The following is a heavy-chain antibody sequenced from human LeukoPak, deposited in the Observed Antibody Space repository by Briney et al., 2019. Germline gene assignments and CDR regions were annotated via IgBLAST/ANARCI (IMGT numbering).Heavy chain of an antibody. J-gene: IGHJ4*02. D-gene: IGHD3-9*01. CDR2: IRSKAYGGTT. Sequence: GGSLRLSCTASGFTFGDYAMSWVRQAPGKGLEWVGFIRSKAYGGTTEYAASVKGRFTISRDDSKSIAYLQMNSLKTEDTAVYYCTSRYFDWSPLGYWGQGTLVTVSS. V-gene: IGHV3-49*04. CDR1: GFTFGDYA. CDR3: TSRYFDWSPLGY.